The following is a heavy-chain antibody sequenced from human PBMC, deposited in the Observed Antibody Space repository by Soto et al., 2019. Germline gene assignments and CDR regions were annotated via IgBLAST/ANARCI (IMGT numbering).Heavy chain of an antibody. V-gene: IGHV3-48*01. J-gene: IGHJ6*02. CDR3: ARPEYSSSSYGMDV. CDR1: GFTFSSYS. CDR2: ISSSSSTI. Sequence: EVQLVESGGGLVQPGGSLRLSCAASGFTFSSYSMNWVRQAPGKGLEWVSYISSSSSTIYYADSVKGRFTISRDNAKNLLDLQMSSMRGEDTAVYYCARPEYSSSSYGMDVWGQGTTVTVSS. D-gene: IGHD6-6*01.